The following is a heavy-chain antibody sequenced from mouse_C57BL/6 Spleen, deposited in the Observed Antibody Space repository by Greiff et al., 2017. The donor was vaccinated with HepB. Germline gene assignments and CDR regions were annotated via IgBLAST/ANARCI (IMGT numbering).Heavy chain of an antibody. CDR3: TKLRLWYFDV. Sequence: EVHLVESGGGLVQPGGSMKLSCVASGFTFSNYWMNWVRQSPEKGLEWVAQIRLKSDNYATHYAESVKGRFTISRDDSKSSVYLQMNNLRAEDTGIYYCTKLRLWYFDVWGTGTTVTVSS. J-gene: IGHJ1*03. D-gene: IGHD1-2*01. CDR1: GFTFSNYW. CDR2: IRLKSDNYAT. V-gene: IGHV6-3*01.